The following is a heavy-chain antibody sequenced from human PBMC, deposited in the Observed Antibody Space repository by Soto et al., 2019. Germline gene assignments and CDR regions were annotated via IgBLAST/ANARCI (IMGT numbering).Heavy chain of an antibody. CDR3: AKESSSYQYFQN. V-gene: IGHV3-23*01. CDR1: GFIFTSYT. CDR2: VSGSGDNT. Sequence: EVQLLESGGGLVQPGGSLRLSCAASGFIFTSYTINWVRQAPGKGLEWVSGVSGSGDNTYYADPVKGRFTISRDNSRNTLFLQMNSLRAEDTAVYYCAKESSSYQYFQNWGQGTLVTVSS. D-gene: IGHD6-13*01. J-gene: IGHJ1*01.